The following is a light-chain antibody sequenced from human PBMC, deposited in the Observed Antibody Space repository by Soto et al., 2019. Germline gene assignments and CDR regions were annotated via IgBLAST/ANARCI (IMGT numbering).Light chain of an antibody. CDR2: GAS. Sequence: EIVLTQSPGTLSLSPGERATLSCRASQSVSSSYLAWYQQKPGQAPRLLIYGASSRATGIPDRFSGSVSGTDFTLTISSLQSEDFAVYYCQQYKNWPLTFGGGTKVDIK. CDR1: QSVSSSY. J-gene: IGKJ4*01. V-gene: IGKV3-20*01. CDR3: QQYKNWPLT.